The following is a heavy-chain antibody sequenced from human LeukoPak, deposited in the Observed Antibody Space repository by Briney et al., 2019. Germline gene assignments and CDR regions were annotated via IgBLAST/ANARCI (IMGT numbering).Heavy chain of an antibody. D-gene: IGHD6-19*01. CDR1: GFNFGDYA. Sequence: PGGSLRLSCIGSGFNFGDYAISWVRQTPGKGLEWVSLIRSKAHGGTTEYAASVKGRFNMSRDDSKSIAYLQMNSLKTEDTALYYCTRDPPEFSAGWYAGYWVQGTLVTVSS. CDR2: IRSKAHGGTT. V-gene: IGHV3-49*04. J-gene: IGHJ4*02. CDR3: TRDPPEFSAGWYAGY.